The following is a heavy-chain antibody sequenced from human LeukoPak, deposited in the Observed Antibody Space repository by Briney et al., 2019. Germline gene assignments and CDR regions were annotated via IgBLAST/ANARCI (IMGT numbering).Heavy chain of an antibody. Sequence: ASVKVSCKASGYTFTSYDINWVRQATGQGLEWMGWMNPNSGNTGYAQKFQGRVTITRNTSISTAYMELSSLRSEDTAVYYCARGREVPAAMWYYYYYMDVWGKGTTVTVSS. CDR1: GYTFTSYD. V-gene: IGHV1-8*03. J-gene: IGHJ6*03. D-gene: IGHD2-2*01. CDR2: MNPNSGNT. CDR3: ARGREVPAAMWYYYYYMDV.